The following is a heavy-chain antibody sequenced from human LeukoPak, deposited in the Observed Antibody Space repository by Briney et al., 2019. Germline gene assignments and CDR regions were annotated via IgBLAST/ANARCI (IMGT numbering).Heavy chain of an antibody. J-gene: IGHJ6*03. CDR3: AKFDGVQLWLPYYYYYMDV. Sequence: GGSLRLSCAASGFTFSSYAMSWVRQAPGKGLEWVSAISGSGGSTFYADSVKGRFTISRDNSKNTLYLQVNILRAEDTAVYYCAKFDGVQLWLPYYYYYMDVWGKGTTVTVSS. D-gene: IGHD5-18*01. V-gene: IGHV3-23*01. CDR1: GFTFSSYA. CDR2: ISGSGGST.